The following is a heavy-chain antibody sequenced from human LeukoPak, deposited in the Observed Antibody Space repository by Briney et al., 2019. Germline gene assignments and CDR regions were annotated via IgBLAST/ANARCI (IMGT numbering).Heavy chain of an antibody. CDR2: INSDGSST. V-gene: IGHV3-74*01. D-gene: IGHD3-10*01. CDR1: GFTFSSYW. J-gene: IGHJ4*02. CDR3: ASEAGSYSSSFDY. Sequence: GGSLRLSCAASGFTFSSYWMHWVRQAPGKGLVWVSRINSDGSSTSYADSVMGRFTISRDNAKNTLYLQMNSLRAEDTAVYYCASEAGSYSSSFDYWGQGTLVTVSS.